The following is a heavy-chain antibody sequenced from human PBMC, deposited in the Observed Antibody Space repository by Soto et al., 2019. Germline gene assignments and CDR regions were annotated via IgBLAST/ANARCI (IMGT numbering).Heavy chain of an antibody. V-gene: IGHV4-30-2*06. CDR2: MYHSGST. D-gene: IGHD1-1*01. CDR3: ARVGGTPYNWFDP. J-gene: IGHJ5*02. Sequence: NPSETLSLTCSVSGGSINSGAFSLSWIRQSPGKGLEWIAYMYHSGSTYYNPSLEGRVTISVDKSKNQLSLNLTSVTAADTAVYYCARVGGTPYNWFDPWGQGTLVTVSS. CDR1: GGSINSGAFS.